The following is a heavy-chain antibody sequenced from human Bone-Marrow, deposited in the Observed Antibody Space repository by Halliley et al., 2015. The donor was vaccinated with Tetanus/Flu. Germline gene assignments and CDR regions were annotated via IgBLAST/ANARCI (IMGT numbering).Heavy chain of an antibody. D-gene: IGHD6-25*01. Sequence: SLRLSCAASGFTFSTYGMHWVRQAPGKGLEWVAVIWSDGNNKYYAASVKGRFTISRDNSKNTLYLQMSSLTAEDTAVYYCTRGQIAAPFDYWGQGTQVTVSS. CDR3: TRGQIAAPFDY. J-gene: IGHJ4*02. CDR2: IWSDGNNK. CDR1: GFTFSTYG. V-gene: IGHV3-33*01.